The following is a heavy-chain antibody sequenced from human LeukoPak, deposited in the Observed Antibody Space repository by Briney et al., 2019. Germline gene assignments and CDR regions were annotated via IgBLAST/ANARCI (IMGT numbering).Heavy chain of an antibody. CDR3: ARDIGGAGY. D-gene: IGHD6-19*01. V-gene: IGHV4-34*01. CDR2: INHSGST. Sequence: SETLSLTCAVYGGSFSGYYWSWIRQPPGKGLEWIGEINHSGSTNYNPSLKSRVTISVDTSKNQFSLKLNSVTAADTAVYYCARDIGGAGYWGQGTLVTVSS. CDR1: GGSFSGYY. J-gene: IGHJ4*02.